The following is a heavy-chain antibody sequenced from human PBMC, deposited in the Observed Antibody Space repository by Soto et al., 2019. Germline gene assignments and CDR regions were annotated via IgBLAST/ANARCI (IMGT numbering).Heavy chain of an antibody. CDR2: ISYDGSNK. CDR1: AFTFSNYG. J-gene: IGHJ6*02. CDR3: ANLMGGRYDFWGRFSNSGYSMDV. Sequence: QVQLVESGGGVVQPGRSLRLSCAASAFTFSNYGMHWVRQAPGKGLEWVAVISYDGSNKYYIDSVKGRFLISRDNSRNTLYLQMNRLRAEDTAVYYCANLMGGRYDFWGRFSNSGYSMDVWGQGTTVTVSS. V-gene: IGHV3-30*18. D-gene: IGHD3-3*01.